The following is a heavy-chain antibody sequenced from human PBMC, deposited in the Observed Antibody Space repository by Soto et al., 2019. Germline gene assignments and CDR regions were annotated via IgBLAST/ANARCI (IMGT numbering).Heavy chain of an antibody. Sequence: ASVKVSCKASGYTLTSYGISWVRQAPGQGLEWMGWISAYNGNTNYAQKLQGRVTMTTDTSTSTAYMELSSLRSDDTAVYYCARLLYCSGGSCYPKRHYYGMDVWGQGTTGTGS. D-gene: IGHD2-15*01. CDR1: GYTLTSYG. CDR2: ISAYNGNT. CDR3: ARLLYCSGGSCYPKRHYYGMDV. J-gene: IGHJ6*02. V-gene: IGHV1-18*01.